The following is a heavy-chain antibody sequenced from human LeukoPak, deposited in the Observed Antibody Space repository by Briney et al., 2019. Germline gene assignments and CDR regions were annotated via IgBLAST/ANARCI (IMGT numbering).Heavy chain of an antibody. J-gene: IGHJ4*02. CDR2: IVVGSGNT. Sequence: SVKVSCKASGFTFTSSATQWVRQARGQRLEWIGWIVVGSGNTNYAQKFQERVTITRDMSTSTAYMELSSLRSEDTAVYYCAAARSARYCSSTSCPSPHFDYWGQGTLVTVSS. V-gene: IGHV1-58*02. CDR3: AAARSARYCSSTSCPSPHFDY. D-gene: IGHD2-2*01. CDR1: GFTFTSSA.